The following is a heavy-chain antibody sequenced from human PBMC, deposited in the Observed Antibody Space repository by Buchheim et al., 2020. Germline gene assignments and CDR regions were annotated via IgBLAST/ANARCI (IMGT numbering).Heavy chain of an antibody. CDR3: AKPVAATRYYFDY. CDR1: AFTFSNYA. CDR2: ITTSGDNT. V-gene: IGHV3-23*04. Sequence: EVQLVESGGGLVQPGGSLSLSCAASAFTFSNYAMSWVRQAPGKGLEWVSLITTSGDNTYYADSVKGRFTISRDNSKNQLFFRMNNLKAEDTAVYYCAKPVAATRYYFDYWGRGTL. J-gene: IGHJ4*02. D-gene: IGHD6-19*01.